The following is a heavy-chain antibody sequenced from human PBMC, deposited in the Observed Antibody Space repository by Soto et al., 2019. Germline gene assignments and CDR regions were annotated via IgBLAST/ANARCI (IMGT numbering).Heavy chain of an antibody. V-gene: IGHV1-46*01. D-gene: IGHD2-15*01. CDR1: GYTFTSYY. CDR3: ARVYCSGGGCYGIDY. J-gene: IGHJ4*02. Sequence: QVQLVQSGAEVKKPGASVKVSCKASGYTFTSYYMHWVRQAPGQGLEWMVIINPSAGSTSYAQKFQGKVNMTSDTSTSTVYMELSSLRSEDTAVYYCARVYCSGGGCYGIDYWGQGTLVTVSS. CDR2: INPSAGST.